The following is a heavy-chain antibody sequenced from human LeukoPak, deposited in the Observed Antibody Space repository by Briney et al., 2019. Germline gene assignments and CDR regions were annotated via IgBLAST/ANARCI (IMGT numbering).Heavy chain of an antibody. J-gene: IGHJ4*02. CDR3: ASDCSGGSCYSNY. V-gene: IGHV4-59*01. CDR2: IYYSGST. CDR1: GGSISSYY. D-gene: IGHD2-15*01. Sequence: SETLSLTCTVSGGSISSYYWSWIRQPPGKGLGWIGYIYYSGSTNYNPSLKSRVTISVDTSKNQFSLKLSSVTAADTAVYYCASDCSGGSCYSNYWGQGTLVTVSS.